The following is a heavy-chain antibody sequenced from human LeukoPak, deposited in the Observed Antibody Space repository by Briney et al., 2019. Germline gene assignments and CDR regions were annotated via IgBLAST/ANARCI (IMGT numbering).Heavy chain of an antibody. CDR1: GGTFTNYA. V-gene: IGHV1-69*13. D-gene: IGHD3-10*01. CDR3: ARRDGFGESDPNWFDP. Sequence: SVKVSCKASGGTFTNYAISWVRQAPGQGLEWMGGIIPIFGTANYAQKFQGRVTITADESTSTAYMELSSLRSEDTAVYYCARRDGFGESDPNWFDPWGQGTLVIVSS. J-gene: IGHJ5*02. CDR2: IIPIFGTA.